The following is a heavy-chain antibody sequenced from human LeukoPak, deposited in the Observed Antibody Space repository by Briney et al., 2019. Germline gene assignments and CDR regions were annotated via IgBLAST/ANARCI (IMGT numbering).Heavy chain of an antibody. CDR3: AKGLTAMVTGYFDY. D-gene: IGHD5-18*01. CDR2: IRYDGSNK. V-gene: IGHV3-30*02. Sequence: GGSLRLSCAASGFTFGSYGMHWVRQAPGKGLEWVAFIRYDGSNKYYADSVKGRFTISRDNSKNTLYLQMNSLRAEDTAVYYCAKGLTAMVTGYFDYWGQGTLVTVSS. CDR1: GFTFGSYG. J-gene: IGHJ4*02.